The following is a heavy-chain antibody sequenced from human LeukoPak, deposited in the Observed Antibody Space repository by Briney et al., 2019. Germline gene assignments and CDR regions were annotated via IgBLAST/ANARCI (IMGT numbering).Heavy chain of an antibody. CDR1: GFTFSDYY. CDR2: ISGGSRTI. J-gene: IGHJ6*02. D-gene: IGHD4-17*01. V-gene: IGHV3-11*01. CDR3: ATDGGTVTTTHYYYYGMDV. Sequence: GGSLRLSCAASGFTFSDYYMNWIRQAPGKGLEWVSSISGGSRTINYADSVKGRFTTSRDNAKNSLFLQVNSLRAEDTAVYYCATDGGTVTTTHYYYYGMDVWGQGTTVTVSS.